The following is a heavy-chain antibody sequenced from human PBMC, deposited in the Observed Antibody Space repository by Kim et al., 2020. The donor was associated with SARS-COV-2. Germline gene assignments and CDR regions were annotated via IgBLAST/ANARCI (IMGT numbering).Heavy chain of an antibody. D-gene: IGHD6-13*01. Sequence: THYAQTLPGRVTMTTDTSPSTAYMELRSLRSDDTAVYYCARTDSSSLKDYWGQGTLVTVSS. V-gene: IGHV1-18*01. J-gene: IGHJ4*02. CDR3: ARTDSSSLKDY. CDR2: T.